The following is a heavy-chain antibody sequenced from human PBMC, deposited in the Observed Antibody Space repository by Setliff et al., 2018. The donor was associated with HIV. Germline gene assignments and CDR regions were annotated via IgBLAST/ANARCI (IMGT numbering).Heavy chain of an antibody. V-gene: IGHV1-2*02. Sequence: ASVKVSCKASGYTFTGHYMHWVRQAPGQGLEWTGWINPNNGASNYAQRFQGRVTMTRDTSISTAYMALSRLRSEETAVYYCERVAHRLSGGIDYRGKGTQVTVSS. CDR1: GYTFTGHY. CDR3: ERVAHRLSGGIDY. J-gene: IGHJ4*02. D-gene: IGHD2-15*01. CDR2: INPNNGAS.